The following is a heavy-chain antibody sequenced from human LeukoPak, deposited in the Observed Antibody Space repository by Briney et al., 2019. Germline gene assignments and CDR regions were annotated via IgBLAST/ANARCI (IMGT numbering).Heavy chain of an antibody. CDR1: GFTFSSYS. V-gene: IGHV3-48*01. CDR2: ISSSSSTI. CDR3: ARAYHSSWYLNWFDP. D-gene: IGHD6-13*01. J-gene: IGHJ5*02. Sequence: GVPLRLSCAASGFTFSSYSMNCVRESPGKGLEWASYISSSSSTIYYADSVKGRFTISRDNSKNTLYLQMNSLRAEDTAVYYCARAYHSSWYLNWFDPWGQGTLVTVSS.